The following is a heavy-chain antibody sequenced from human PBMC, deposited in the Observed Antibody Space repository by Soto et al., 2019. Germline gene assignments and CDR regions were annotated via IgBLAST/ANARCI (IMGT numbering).Heavy chain of an antibody. CDR2: MNPNSGNT. CDR3: ARAYLGYCSSTSCYGRDYYYYMDA. Sequence: ASVKVSCKASGYTFTSFDINWLRQATRQGLEWMGWMNPNSGNTGYAQKFQGRVTMTRNTSISTAYMELSSLRSEDTAVYYCARAYLGYCSSTSCYGRDYYYYMDAWGKGTTVTVS. V-gene: IGHV1-8*01. J-gene: IGHJ6*03. D-gene: IGHD2-2*01. CDR1: GYTFTSFD.